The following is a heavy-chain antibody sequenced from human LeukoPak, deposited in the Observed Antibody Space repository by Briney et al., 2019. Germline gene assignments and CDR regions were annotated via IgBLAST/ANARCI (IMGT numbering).Heavy chain of an antibody. J-gene: IGHJ4*02. CDR2: IKSITDGGTT. Sequence: GGSLRLSCAASGFTFSNAWLSWVRQAPGKGLEWVARIKSITDGGTTDYTTPVKGRFTISRDDSKNTVYLQMNSLRAEDTAVYYCAKPIFGVVPFDYWGQGTLVTVSS. V-gene: IGHV3-15*01. D-gene: IGHD3-3*01. CDR3: AKPIFGVVPFDY. CDR1: GFTFSNAW.